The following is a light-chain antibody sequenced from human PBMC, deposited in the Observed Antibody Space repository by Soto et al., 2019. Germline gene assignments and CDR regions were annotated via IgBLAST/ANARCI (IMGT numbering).Light chain of an antibody. Sequence: QSALTQPASVSGSPGQSITISCTGTSSDVGGFKYVSWYQEHPGKAPKLIIFEVRSRPSGVSDRFSGSKSGNTASLTISGLQAEDGADYYCSSYTSSNTLVFGGGTKLTVL. CDR2: EVR. V-gene: IGLV2-14*01. J-gene: IGLJ3*02. CDR3: SSYTSSNTLV. CDR1: SSDVGGFKY.